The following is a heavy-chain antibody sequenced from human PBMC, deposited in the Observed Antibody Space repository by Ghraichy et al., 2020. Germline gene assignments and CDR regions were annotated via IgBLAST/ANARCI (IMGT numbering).Heavy chain of an antibody. CDR1: GGSIDSYY. Sequence: SKTLSLTCTVSGGSIDSYYWIWVRQPPGKGLEWIGHIYSTGSTDYNPSLKSRVTISLDTSKKRFSLALTSVTASDTAVYYCARAPSRYYGMDVWGQGTTVTVSS. V-gene: IGHV4-59*01. CDR3: ARAPSRYYGMDV. J-gene: IGHJ6*02. CDR2: IYSTGST.